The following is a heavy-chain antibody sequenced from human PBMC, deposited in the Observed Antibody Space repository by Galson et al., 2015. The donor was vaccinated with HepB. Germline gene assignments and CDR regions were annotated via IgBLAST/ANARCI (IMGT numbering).Heavy chain of an antibody. Sequence: SLRLSCAASGFTFSDYYVSWIRQAPGKGLEWVSYISSSGSTTYYADSVKGRFTISRDNAKNSLYLQMNSLRAEDTAVYYCARDRSLSSGYYGWWGYWGQGTLVTVSS. CDR2: ISSSGSTT. V-gene: IGHV3-11*01. D-gene: IGHD3-22*01. J-gene: IGHJ4*02. CDR3: ARDRSLSSGYYGWWGY. CDR1: GFTFSDYY.